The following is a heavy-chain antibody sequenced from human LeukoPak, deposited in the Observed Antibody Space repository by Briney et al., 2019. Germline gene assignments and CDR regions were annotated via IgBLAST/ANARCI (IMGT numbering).Heavy chain of an antibody. CDR3: ARGQQWRAPNGALDY. J-gene: IGHJ4*02. CDR2: ISPSGGST. CDR1: GYTFTSNY. D-gene: IGHD6-19*01. Sequence: ASVKVSCKAFGYTFTSNYMHWVRQAPGQGPEWMGVISPSGGSTTYAQKFQGRVTLTRDMSTSTAYMELSRLRSDDTAVYYCARGQQWRAPNGALDYWGQGTLVTVSS. V-gene: IGHV1-46*01.